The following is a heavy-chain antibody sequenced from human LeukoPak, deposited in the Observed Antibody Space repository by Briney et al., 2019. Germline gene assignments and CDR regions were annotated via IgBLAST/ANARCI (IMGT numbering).Heavy chain of an antibody. CDR1: GYTFSSYG. CDR2: ITSYNGNT. CDR3: ARDGTDSGGTTPGGPTWFDP. Sequence: ASVKVSCKASGYTFSSYGLSWVRQAPGQGLEWMGWITSYNGNTKSAQELQGRVTMTTDTSTSTAYMELRSLRSDDTAIYYCARDGTDSGGTTPGGPTWFDPWGQGTLVTVSS. J-gene: IGHJ5*02. V-gene: IGHV1-18*01. D-gene: IGHD2-15*01.